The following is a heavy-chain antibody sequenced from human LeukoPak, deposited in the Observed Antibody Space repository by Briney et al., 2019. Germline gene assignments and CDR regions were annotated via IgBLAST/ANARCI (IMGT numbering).Heavy chain of an antibody. CDR3: ASLGHYCSSTSCYGDY. D-gene: IGHD2-2*01. CDR2: IIPIFGTA. Sequence: SVKVSCTASGGTFSSYAISWVRQAPGQGLEWMGGIIPIFGTANYAQKFQGRVTITTDESTSTAYMELSSLRSEDTAVYYCASLGHYCSSTSCYGDYWGQGTLVTVSS. J-gene: IGHJ4*02. CDR1: GGTFSSYA. V-gene: IGHV1-69*05.